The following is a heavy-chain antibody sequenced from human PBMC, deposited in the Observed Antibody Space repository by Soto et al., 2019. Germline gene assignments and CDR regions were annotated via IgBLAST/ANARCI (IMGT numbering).Heavy chain of an antibody. Sequence: TSETLSLTCAVYGGSFSGYYWSWIRQPPGKGLEWIGEINHSGSTNYNPSLKSRVTISVDTSKNQFSLKLSSVTAADTAVYYCARGRTVTTLFDYWGQGTLVTVSS. CDR3: ARGRTVTTLFDY. J-gene: IGHJ4*02. CDR2: INHSGST. CDR1: GGSFSGYY. V-gene: IGHV4-34*01. D-gene: IGHD4-4*01.